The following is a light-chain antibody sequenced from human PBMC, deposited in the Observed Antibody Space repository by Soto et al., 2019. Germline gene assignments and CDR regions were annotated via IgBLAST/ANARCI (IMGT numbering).Light chain of an antibody. Sequence: EIVMTQAPATLSVSQGEGVTLSCRAIQSVSSKLAWYQQKPGQAPRLLIYGASTRATGIPARFSGSGSGTEFTLIISSLQSEDSAVYYCQQYNSWLWTFGQGTNVEIK. J-gene: IGKJ1*01. CDR3: QQYNSWLWT. CDR1: QSVSSK. V-gene: IGKV3-15*01. CDR2: GAS.